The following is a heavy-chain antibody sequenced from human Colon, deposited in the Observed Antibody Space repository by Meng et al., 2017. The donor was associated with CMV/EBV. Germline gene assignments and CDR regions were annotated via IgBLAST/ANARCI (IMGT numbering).Heavy chain of an antibody. CDR3: ARDRVYCSSTSCHDINWFDP. J-gene: IGHJ5*02. V-gene: IGHV3-66*02. CDR1: GFTVSSNY. D-gene: IGHD2-2*01. CDR2: IYSDGST. Sequence: SCAASGFTVSSNYMNWVRQAPGKGLEWVSLIYSDGSTYYADSVKGRFTISRDNSKNTLYLQMNTLRPEDTAVYYCARDRVYCSSTSCHDINWFDPWGQGTLVTVSS.